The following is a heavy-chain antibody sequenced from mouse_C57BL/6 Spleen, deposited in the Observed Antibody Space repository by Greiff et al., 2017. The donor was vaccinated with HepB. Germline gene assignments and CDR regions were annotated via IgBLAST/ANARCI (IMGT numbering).Heavy chain of an antibody. CDR3: ARGGLMITEAMDY. J-gene: IGHJ4*01. CDR1: GYTFTSYW. CDR2: IDPSDSET. Sequence: QVQLKQPGAELVRPGSSVKLSCKASGYTFTSYWMHWVKQRPIQGLEWIGNIDPSDSETHYNQKFKDKATLTVDKSSSTAYMQLSSLTSEDSAVYYCARGGLMITEAMDYWGQGTSVTVSS. V-gene: IGHV1-52*01. D-gene: IGHD2-4*01.